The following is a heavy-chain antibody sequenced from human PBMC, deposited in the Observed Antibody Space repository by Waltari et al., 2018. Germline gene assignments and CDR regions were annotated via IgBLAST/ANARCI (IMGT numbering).Heavy chain of an antibody. CDR3: ARDPGRGFRYGSGSYYYYYGMDV. CDR1: GGSISSYY. J-gene: IGHJ6*02. CDR2: LYYRGST. V-gene: IGHV4-59*01. Sequence: QVQLQESGPGLVKPSETLSLTCTVSGGSISSYYWSWIRQPPGKGLEWLGSLYYRGSTNYNPSLKSRVTISVDTSKNQFSLKLSSVTAADTAVYYCARDPGRGFRYGSGSYYYYYGMDVWGQGTTVTVSS. D-gene: IGHD3-10*01.